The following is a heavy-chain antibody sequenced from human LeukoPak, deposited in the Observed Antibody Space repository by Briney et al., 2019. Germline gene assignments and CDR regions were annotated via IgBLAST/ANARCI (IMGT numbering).Heavy chain of an antibody. Sequence: ETLSLTCTVSGGSISSYYWSWIRQPPGKGLEWIGYIYYSGSTNYNPSLKSRVTISVDTSKNQFSLKLSSVTAADTAVYYCARAQEYSSLGVDYWGQGTLVTVSS. CDR2: IYYSGST. V-gene: IGHV4-59*01. D-gene: IGHD6-6*01. J-gene: IGHJ4*02. CDR1: GGSISSYY. CDR3: ARAQEYSSLGVDY.